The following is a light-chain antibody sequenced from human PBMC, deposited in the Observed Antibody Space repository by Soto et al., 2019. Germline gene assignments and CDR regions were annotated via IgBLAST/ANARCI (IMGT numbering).Light chain of an antibody. Sequence: IVLTQSPGTLSLSPGERATLSCRASQRGSSSFVAWYQQNSGQPPRLLIYGASTRATGIPDRFNGSGSGTDFPLTISRLEPEDFAIYYCQHYNWSLTWTFGQGTRVEIK. J-gene: IGKJ1*01. CDR1: QRGSSSF. CDR3: QHYNWSLTWT. CDR2: GAS. V-gene: IGKV3-20*01.